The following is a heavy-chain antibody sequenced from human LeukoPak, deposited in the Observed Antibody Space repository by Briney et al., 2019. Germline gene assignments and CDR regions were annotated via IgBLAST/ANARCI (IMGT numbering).Heavy chain of an antibody. CDR3: ARVNYRYYYYGMDV. V-gene: IGHV3-53*01. Sequence: GGSLRLSCAASGFTVSSNYMSWVRLAPGKGLEWVSVIYSGGSTYYADSVKGRFTISRDNSKNTLYLQMNSLRAEDTAVYYCARVNYRYYYYGMDVWGQGTTVTVSS. CDR1: GFTVSSNY. D-gene: IGHD4-11*01. CDR2: IYSGGST. J-gene: IGHJ6*02.